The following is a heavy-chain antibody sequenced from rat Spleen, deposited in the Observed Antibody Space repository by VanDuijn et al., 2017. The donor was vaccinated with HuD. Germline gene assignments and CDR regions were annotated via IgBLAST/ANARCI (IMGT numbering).Heavy chain of an antibody. CDR1: GFTFSDYT. D-gene: IGHD3-1*01. J-gene: IGHJ4*01. CDR3: ARLRPPYWYVMDA. V-gene: IGHV5-7*01. Sequence: EVQLVESGGGLVQPGRSLKLSCAASGFTFSDYTMAWVRQAPKKGLEWVATISYDGSGTYYRDSVQGRFTISRDNAKSTLYLQMDSLRSEDTATYYCARLRPPYWYVMDAWGQGASVTVSS. CDR2: ISYDGSGT.